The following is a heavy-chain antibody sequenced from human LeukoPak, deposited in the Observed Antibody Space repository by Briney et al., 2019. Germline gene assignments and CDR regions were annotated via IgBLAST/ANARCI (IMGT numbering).Heavy chain of an antibody. CDR3: ARDATLSGSGTYWSGSYYYMDV. CDR2: ITSSSSYI. V-gene: IGHV3-11*06. D-gene: IGHD3-10*01. Sequence: SGGSPRLSCAASGFTFSDYYMSWIRQAPGKGLEWVSSITSSSSYIYYADSVKGRFTISRDNAKNSLYLQMNSLRAEDTAVYYCARDATLSGSGTYWSGSYYYMDVWGKGTTVTVSS. CDR1: GFTFSDYY. J-gene: IGHJ6*03.